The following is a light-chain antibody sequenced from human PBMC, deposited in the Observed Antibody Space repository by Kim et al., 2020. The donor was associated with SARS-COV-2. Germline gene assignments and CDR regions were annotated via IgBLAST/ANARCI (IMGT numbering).Light chain of an antibody. CDR3: HSRDSSGNHLV. V-gene: IGLV3-19*01. CDR1: SLRSYY. J-gene: IGLJ2*01. CDR2: GKN. Sequence: SSELTQDPAVSVALGQIVRITCQGDSLRSYYASWYQQKPGQAPVLVIYGKNNRPSGIPDRFSGSSSGNTASLTITGAQAEDEADYYCHSRDSSGNHLVFG.